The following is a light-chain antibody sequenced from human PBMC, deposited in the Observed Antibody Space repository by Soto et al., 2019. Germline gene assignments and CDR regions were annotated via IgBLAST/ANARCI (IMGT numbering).Light chain of an antibody. J-gene: IGKJ2*01. CDR2: DAS. Sequence: EIVLTQSPATLSLSPGDTATLSCRASQSVNSYLAWYQQKPGQAPRLLIYDASDRATGIPGRFSGSGSGTDFTLTISGLEPEDFAVYYCQRRGGWPLYTFSQGTKLEIK. CDR1: QSVNSY. CDR3: QRRGGWPLYT. V-gene: IGKV3-11*01.